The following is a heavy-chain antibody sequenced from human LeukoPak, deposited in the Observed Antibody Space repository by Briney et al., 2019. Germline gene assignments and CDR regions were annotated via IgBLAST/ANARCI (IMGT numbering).Heavy chain of an antibody. CDR3: AKAEGATLFYYGVDV. CDR2: ISSGGGDT. CDR1: GFTFSSYI. V-gene: IGHV3-23*01. Sequence: GGSLRLSCAASGFTFSSYIMSWVRQAPGKGLEWVSTISSGGGDTYYAGSVKGRFTISRDNSKNTLFLRLNSLRAEDTAVYYCAKAEGATLFYYGVDVWGQGTTVTVSS. J-gene: IGHJ6*02.